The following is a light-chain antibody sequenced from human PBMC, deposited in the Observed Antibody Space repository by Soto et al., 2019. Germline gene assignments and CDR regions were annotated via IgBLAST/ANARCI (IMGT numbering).Light chain of an antibody. Sequence: QSALTQPASVSGSPGQSIIISCSGTSSDVGNYKYVSWYQQHPGKAPKLMIYEVSNRPSGVSNRFSGSKSGNTASLTISGLQAEDETDYYCFSYTSSGTYVFGTGTQLTVL. J-gene: IGLJ1*01. CDR2: EVS. CDR3: FSYTSSGTYV. V-gene: IGLV2-14*01. CDR1: SSDVGNYKY.